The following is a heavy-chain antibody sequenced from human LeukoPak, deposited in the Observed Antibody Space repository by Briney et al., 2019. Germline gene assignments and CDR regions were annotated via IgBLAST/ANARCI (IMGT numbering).Heavy chain of an antibody. CDR3: ARDIVMMTAFQDY. V-gene: IGHV3-7*01. Sequence: GGSLRLSCAASGFTFSSYWMSWVRQAPGKGLEWVANIKQDGSEKYYVDSVKGRFTISRDNAKKSLYLQMNSLRSEDTAVYFCARDIVMMTAFQDYWGQGTLVTVSS. CDR1: GFTFSSYW. D-gene: IGHD2-21*02. J-gene: IGHJ4*02. CDR2: IKQDGSEK.